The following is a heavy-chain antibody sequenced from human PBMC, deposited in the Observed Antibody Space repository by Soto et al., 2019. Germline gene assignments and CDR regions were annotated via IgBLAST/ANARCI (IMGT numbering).Heavy chain of an antibody. CDR1: SGSIGSGIW. CDR3: ARAVGDPLYYLDY. CDR2: LYHTGNT. V-gene: IGHV4-4*02. D-gene: IGHD2-21*02. Sequence: SETLSLTCTASSGSIGSGIWWSWLRQPPGKGLEWIGELYHTGNTNYNPSLKSRLTMSVDTSKNQFSLRLSSVTAADTAVYYCARAVGDPLYYLDYWGQGTLVTVSS. J-gene: IGHJ4*02.